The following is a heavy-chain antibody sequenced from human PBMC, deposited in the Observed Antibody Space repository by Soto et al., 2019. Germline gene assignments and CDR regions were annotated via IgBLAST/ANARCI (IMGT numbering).Heavy chain of an antibody. CDR2: IGGGGGYT. D-gene: IGHD3-22*01. V-gene: IGHV3-23*01. Sequence: GGSLRLSCAASGFTFSDYAMSWVRQAPGKGLEWVSAIGGGGGYTYNADSVKGRFTISRDNSKNTVSLQLNSLKVEDTAVYFCPKGDSRGFPRYFDYRGQGTLVTVPS. CDR1: GFTFSDYA. J-gene: IGHJ4*02. CDR3: PKGDSRGFPRYFDY.